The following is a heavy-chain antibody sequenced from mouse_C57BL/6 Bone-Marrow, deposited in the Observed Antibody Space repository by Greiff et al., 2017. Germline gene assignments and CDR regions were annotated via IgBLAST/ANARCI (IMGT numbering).Heavy chain of an antibody. D-gene: IGHD2-2*01. J-gene: IGHJ3*01. CDR2: ISSGGSYT. V-gene: IGHV5-6*02. CDR1: GFTFSSYG. CDR3: ARRGRLRRRFAY. Sequence: EVMLVESGGDLVKPGGSLKLSCAASGFTFSSYGMSWVRQTPDKRLEWVATISSGGSYTYYPDSVKGRFTISSDNAKNTLYLQMSSLKSEDTAMYYCARRGRLRRRFAYWGQGTLVTVSA.